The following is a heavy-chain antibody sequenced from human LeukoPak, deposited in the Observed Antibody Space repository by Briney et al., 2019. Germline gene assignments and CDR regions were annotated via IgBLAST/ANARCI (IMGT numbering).Heavy chain of an antibody. Sequence: SETLSLTCAVYGGSFSGYYWSWIRQPPGKGLEWIGEINHSGSTNYNPSLKSRVTISVDTSKNQFSLKLSSVTAADTAVYYCARGPSYDYVWGSYRYGWFDRWGQGTLVTVSS. CDR1: GGSFSGYY. CDR2: INHSGST. CDR3: ARGPSYDYVWGSYRYGWFDR. D-gene: IGHD3-16*02. J-gene: IGHJ5*02. V-gene: IGHV4-34*01.